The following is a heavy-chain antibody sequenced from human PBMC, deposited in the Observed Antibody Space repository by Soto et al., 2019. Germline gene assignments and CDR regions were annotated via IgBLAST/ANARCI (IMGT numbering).Heavy chain of an antibody. V-gene: IGHV4-30-2*01. J-gene: IGHJ4*02. CDR2: IYHSGST. D-gene: IGHD5-12*01. CDR1: GVSISSGGYS. Sequence: PSETLSLTCAVSGVSISSGGYSWSWIRQPPGKGLEWIGYIYHSGSTYYNPSLKSRVTISVDRSKNQFSLKLSSVTAADTAVYYCTRDSYDHPPNDYWAQGTLVTVSS. CDR3: TRDSYDHPPNDY.